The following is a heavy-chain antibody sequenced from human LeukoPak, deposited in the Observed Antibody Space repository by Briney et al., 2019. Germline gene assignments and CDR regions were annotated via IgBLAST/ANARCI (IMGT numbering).Heavy chain of an antibody. D-gene: IGHD1-26*01. CDR2: ISGGGGST. CDR1: GFTFSTYE. J-gene: IGHJ4*02. Sequence: GGSLRLSCAASGFTFSTYEMNWVRQAPGKGLEWVSGISGGGGSTYYADSVKGRFTISRDNSKDTLYLQMNSLRAEDTALYYCVGSSGSYPRYFDYWGQGTLVTISS. V-gene: IGHV3-23*01. CDR3: VGSSGSYPRYFDY.